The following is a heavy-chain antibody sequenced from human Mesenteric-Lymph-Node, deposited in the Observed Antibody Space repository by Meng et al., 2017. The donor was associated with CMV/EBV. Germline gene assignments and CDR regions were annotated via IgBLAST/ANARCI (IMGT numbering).Heavy chain of an antibody. Sequence: ASVKVSCKASGYTFTRNAMNWVRQAPGQGLEWMGWINPNSGGTNFVQRFQGRVTMTRDTSISTAYMELSRLRSDDTAVYYCAKDMVPAAQGDFDYWGQGALVTVSS. CDR1: GYTFTRNA. CDR3: AKDMVPAAQGDFDY. J-gene: IGHJ4*02. D-gene: IGHD2-2*01. CDR2: INPNSGGT. V-gene: IGHV1-2*02.